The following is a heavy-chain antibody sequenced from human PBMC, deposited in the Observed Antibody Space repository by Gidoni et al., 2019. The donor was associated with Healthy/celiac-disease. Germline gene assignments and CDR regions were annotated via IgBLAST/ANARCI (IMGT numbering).Heavy chain of an antibody. D-gene: IGHD2-21*02. J-gene: IGHJ3*02. CDR2: INPSGGST. CDR1: GYTFTSYY. Sequence: QVQLVQSGAEVKKPGASVKVSCTASGYTFTSYYMHWVRQAPGQGLEWMGIINPSGGSTSYAQKFQGRVTMTRDTSTSTVYMELSSLRSEDTAVYYCAILRGYCGGDCYPSDAFDIWGQGTMVTVSS. CDR3: AILRGYCGGDCYPSDAFDI. V-gene: IGHV1-46*01.